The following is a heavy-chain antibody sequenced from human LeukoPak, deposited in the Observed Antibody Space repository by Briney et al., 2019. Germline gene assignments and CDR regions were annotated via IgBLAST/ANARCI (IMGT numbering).Heavy chain of an antibody. Sequence: ASVKVSCKASGGAFSTYAISWVRQAPGQGLEWMGGIIPMFGTANYPQKFQGRVRIATDESTSTAYMELSSLRSEDTAVYYCASLNEYSSSFWGQGTLVTVSS. D-gene: IGHD6-6*01. CDR2: IIPMFGTA. CDR1: GGAFSTYA. V-gene: IGHV1-69*05. CDR3: ASLNEYSSSF. J-gene: IGHJ4*02.